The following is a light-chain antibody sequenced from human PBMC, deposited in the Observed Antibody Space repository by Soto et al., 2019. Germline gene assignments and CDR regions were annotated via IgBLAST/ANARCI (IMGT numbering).Light chain of an antibody. V-gene: IGLV2-14*03. CDR2: DVS. J-gene: IGLJ1*01. Sequence: QSVLTQPASVSGSPGQSITISCTGTSSDVDGYNFVSWYQHHPGKAPKLIIYDVSNRPSGVSSRFSGFKSGNTASLTVSGLRAEDEADYYCTSYTTSFTYVFGTGTKVTV. CDR3: TSYTTSFTYV. CDR1: SSDVDGYNF.